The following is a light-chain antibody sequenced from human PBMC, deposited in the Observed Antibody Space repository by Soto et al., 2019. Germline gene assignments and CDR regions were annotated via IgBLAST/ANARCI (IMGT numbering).Light chain of an antibody. CDR3: QQYGNSPRT. V-gene: IGKV3-20*01. CDR2: TS. Sequence: EIVLTQSPGTLSLSPGERATLSCRTSQTISSSHLAWYQQKPGQAPRLVIYTSTRASGIPDRFSVSGPGTDFTLTISRLEPDDFAVYYCQQYGNSPRTFGQGTKVEIK. J-gene: IGKJ1*01. CDR1: QTISSSH.